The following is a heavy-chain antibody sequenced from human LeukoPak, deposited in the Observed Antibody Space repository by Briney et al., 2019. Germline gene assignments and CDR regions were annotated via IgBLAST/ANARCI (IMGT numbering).Heavy chain of an antibody. V-gene: IGHV4-34*01. CDR1: GGSFSGYY. D-gene: IGHD2-21*02. CDR2: INHSGST. J-gene: IGHJ4*02. CDR3: ARGGIPATAILDY. Sequence: PSETLSLTCAVYGGSFSGYYWSWIRQPPGKELEGIGEINHSGSTNYHPSLKSRVTISVDTSKNQFSLKLSSVTAADTAVYYCARGGIPATAILDYWGQGTLVTVSS.